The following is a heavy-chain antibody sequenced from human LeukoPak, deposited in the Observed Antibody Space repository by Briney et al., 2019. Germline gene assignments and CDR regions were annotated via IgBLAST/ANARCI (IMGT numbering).Heavy chain of an antibody. CDR1: GFSLSTSGMR. Sequence: SGPTLVNPTQTLTLTCTFSGFSLSTSGMRVSWIRQPPGKALEWLARIDWDDDKFYSTSLKTRLTISKDTSKNQVVLTMTNMDPVDTATYYCARTPPELWLRGGYFDYWGQGTLVTVSS. J-gene: IGHJ4*02. V-gene: IGHV2-70*04. D-gene: IGHD3-10*01. CDR2: IDWDDDK. CDR3: ARTPPELWLRGGYFDY.